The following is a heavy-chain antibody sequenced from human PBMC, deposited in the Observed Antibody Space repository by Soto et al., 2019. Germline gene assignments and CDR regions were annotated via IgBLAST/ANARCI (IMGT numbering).Heavy chain of an antibody. CDR1: GGSISSYY. Sequence: QVQLQDSGPGLGKPSATLSLMCTVSGGSISSYYWSWIRQPPGKGLEWIGYIYYRGSTNYNPSLTSRVTISVDTSKDQFSLKLSSVTAADPAVYYCARERRDGYKHYFDYWGQGTLVGVSS. CDR2: IYYRGST. CDR3: ARERRDGYKHYFDY. J-gene: IGHJ4*02. V-gene: IGHV4-59*01. D-gene: IGHD5-12*01.